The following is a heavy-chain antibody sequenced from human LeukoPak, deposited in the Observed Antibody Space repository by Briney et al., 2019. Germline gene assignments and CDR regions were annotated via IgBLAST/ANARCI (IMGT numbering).Heavy chain of an antibody. V-gene: IGHV3-21*01. D-gene: IGHD6-13*01. CDR2: ICSSSSYI. CDR3: ARGPGAAGSLFDY. CDR1: GFTFSSYS. J-gene: IGHJ4*02. Sequence: GGSLRLSCAASGFTFSSYSMNWVRQAPGKGLEWVSSICSSSSYIYYADSVKGRFTISRDNAKNSLYLQMNSLRAEDTAVYYCARGPGAAGSLFDYWGQGTLVTVSS.